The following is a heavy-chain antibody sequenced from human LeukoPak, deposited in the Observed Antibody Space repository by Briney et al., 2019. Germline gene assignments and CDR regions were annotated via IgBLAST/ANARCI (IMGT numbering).Heavy chain of an antibody. CDR1: GFTLSIYPA. J-gene: IGHJ3*02. Sequence: GGSLRLSCIVSGFTLSIYPAMHWVRQAPGKGLEWVAAVSPDGNSNYYADSVKGRFTISRDISKNALYLEMNSLRPEDTAVYYCARGTYSSGRCDVFDIWGQGTMVTVSS. D-gene: IGHD6-19*01. V-gene: IGHV3-30-3*01. CDR2: VSPDGNSN. CDR3: ARGTYSSGRCDVFDI.